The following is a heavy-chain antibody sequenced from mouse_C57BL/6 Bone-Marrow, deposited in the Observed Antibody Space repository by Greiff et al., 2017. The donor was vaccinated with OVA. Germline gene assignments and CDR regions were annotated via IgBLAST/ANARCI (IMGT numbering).Heavy chain of an antibody. J-gene: IGHJ3*01. CDR3: ARVYYGYDGAWFAY. D-gene: IGHD2-2*01. CDR2: INPNNGGT. Sequence: VQLKESGPELVKPGASVKIPCKASGYTFTDYNMDWVKQSHGKSLEWIGDINPNNGGTIYNQKFKGKATLTVDKSSSTAYMELRSLTSEDTAVYYCARVYYGYDGAWFAYWGQGTLVTVSA. CDR1: GYTFTDYN. V-gene: IGHV1-18*01.